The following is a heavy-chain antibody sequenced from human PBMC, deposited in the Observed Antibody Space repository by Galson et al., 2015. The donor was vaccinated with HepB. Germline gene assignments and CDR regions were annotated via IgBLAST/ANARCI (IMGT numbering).Heavy chain of an antibody. Sequence: SVKVSCKASGYTFTSYGISWVRQAPGQGLEWMGWISAYNDNTNYAQKLQGRVTMTTDTSTSTAYMELRSLRSDDTAVYYCARDGGYYDSSGYYYFAYWGQGTLVTVSS. CDR2: ISAYNDNT. D-gene: IGHD3-22*01. CDR1: GYTFTSYG. V-gene: IGHV1-18*04. CDR3: ARDGGYYDSSGYYYFAY. J-gene: IGHJ4*02.